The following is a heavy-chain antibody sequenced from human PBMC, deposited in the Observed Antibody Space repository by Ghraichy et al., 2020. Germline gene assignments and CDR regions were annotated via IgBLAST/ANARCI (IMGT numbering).Heavy chain of an antibody. D-gene: IGHD3-10*01. V-gene: IGHV1-69*06. CDR3: ARGYYGSGSLFPDV. CDR2: IIPIFGTA. Sequence: SVKVSCKASGGTFSSYAISWVRQAPGQGLEWMGGIIPIFGTANYAQKFQGRVTITADKSTSTAYMELSSLRSEDTAVYYCARGYYGSGSLFPDVWGKGTTVTVSS. J-gene: IGHJ6*04. CDR1: GGTFSSYA.